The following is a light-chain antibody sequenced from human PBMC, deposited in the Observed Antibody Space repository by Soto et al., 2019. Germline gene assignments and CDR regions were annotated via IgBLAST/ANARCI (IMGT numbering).Light chain of an antibody. J-gene: IGLJ3*02. Sequence: QSALTQPRSVSGSPGQSVTISCTGTSSDVGGYNSVSWYQQHPGKAPKLMIYDVTKRPSGVPDHFSGSKFGYTASLTISGLQAEDEADYFCCSYAGSYTWVFGGGTKLT. CDR1: SSDVGGYNS. CDR2: DVT. CDR3: CSYAGSYTWV. V-gene: IGLV2-11*01.